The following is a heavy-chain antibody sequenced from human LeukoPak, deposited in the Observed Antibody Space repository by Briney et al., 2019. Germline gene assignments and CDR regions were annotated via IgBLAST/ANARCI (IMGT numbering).Heavy chain of an antibody. D-gene: IGHD1-26*01. CDR1: GGSFSGYY. CDR3: ARNASDSGTSYFDY. J-gene: IGHJ4*02. Sequence: PSETLSLTCAVYGGSFSGYYWSWIRQPPAKGLEWIGSIYYSGSTSYNPSLKSRVTISVDTSKNQFSLKLDSVTAADTAVYYCARNASDSGTSYFDYWGQGTLVTVSS. CDR2: IYYSGST. V-gene: IGHV4-59*05.